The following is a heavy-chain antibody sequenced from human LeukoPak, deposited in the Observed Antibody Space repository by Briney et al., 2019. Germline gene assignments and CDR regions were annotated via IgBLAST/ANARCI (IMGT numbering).Heavy chain of an antibody. CDR3: ARVTSILGYDSSGPPYRGFAFDI. V-gene: IGHV1-46*01. J-gene: IGHJ3*02. CDR1: GYTFTSYY. CDR2: INPSLGNI. D-gene: IGHD3-22*01. Sequence: ASVKVSCKASGYTFTSYYINWVRQAPGQGLEWMGIINPSLGNISYTQKFQGRVTMTRDTSTSTVYMALSSLRSDDTAVYYCARVTSILGYDSSGPPYRGFAFDIWGQGTMVTVSS.